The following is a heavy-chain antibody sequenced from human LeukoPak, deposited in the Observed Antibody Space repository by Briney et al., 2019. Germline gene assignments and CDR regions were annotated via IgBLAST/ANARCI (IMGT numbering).Heavy chain of an antibody. CDR3: AKDRIGGVAVAGKGRWFDP. Sequence: GGSLRLSCAASGFTFNSYAMSWVRQAPGKGLEWVSTISGSGDRTSYADSVKGRFTISRDNSKSTLFLQMNSLRAEDTAVYYCAKDRIGGVAVAGKGRWFDPWGQGTLVTVSS. CDR1: GFTFNSYA. V-gene: IGHV3-23*01. J-gene: IGHJ5*02. CDR2: ISGSGDRT. D-gene: IGHD6-19*01.